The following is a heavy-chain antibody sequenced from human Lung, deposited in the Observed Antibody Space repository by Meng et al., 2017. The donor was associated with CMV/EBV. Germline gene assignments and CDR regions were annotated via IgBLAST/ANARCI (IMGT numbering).Heavy chain of an antibody. CDR2: IHYDTGET. CDR3: ARDDNWGPDY. V-gene: IGHV1-2*02. Sequence: SCKTSGYTFADQYLHWVRQAPAQGLEWMAWIHYDTGETNYAQNFHGRVTVTRDTSITTVYMELRSLRPDDTAMYYCARDDNWGPDYWGQGTLVTVSS. CDR1: GYTFADQY. J-gene: IGHJ4*02. D-gene: IGHD7-27*01.